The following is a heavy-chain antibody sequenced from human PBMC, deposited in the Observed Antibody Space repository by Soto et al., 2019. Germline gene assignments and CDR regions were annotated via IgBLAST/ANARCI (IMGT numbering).Heavy chain of an antibody. CDR3: ARNRIKWTYGRNNYHKYRIGF. CDR2: LSPYDRDT. J-gene: IGHJ6*02. Sequence: GPSVKASCKAAGYTFTRYGLTKVRKAHGQELEWVGWLSPYDRDTRQGQRLQGRVTMTTGTATRTAHMELRGLRSDDTAVYYCARNRIKWTYGRNNYHKYRIGFWAQGTSVTVSS. D-gene: IGHD5-18*01. V-gene: IGHV1-18*01. CDR1: GYTFTRYG.